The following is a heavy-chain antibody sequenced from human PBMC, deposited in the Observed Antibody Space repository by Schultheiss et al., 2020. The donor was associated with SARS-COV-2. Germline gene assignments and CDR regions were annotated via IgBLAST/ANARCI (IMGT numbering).Heavy chain of an antibody. CDR3: AADDRGSRDFQH. D-gene: IGHD5-12*01. J-gene: IGHJ1*01. V-gene: IGHV1-46*01. Sequence: ASVKVSCKASGYTFTSYYMHWVRQAPGQGLEWMGIINPSGGSTNYAQKFQERVTITRDMSTSTAYMELSSLRSEDTAVYYCAADDRGSRDFQHWGQGTLVTVSS. CDR2: INPSGGST. CDR1: GYTFTSYY.